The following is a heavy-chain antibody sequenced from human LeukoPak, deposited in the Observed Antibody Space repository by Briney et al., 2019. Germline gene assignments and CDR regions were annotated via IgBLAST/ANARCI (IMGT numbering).Heavy chain of an antibody. CDR1: GFTFSSYA. V-gene: IGHV3-23*01. Sequence: PGGSLRLSCAASGFTFSSYAMSWVRQAPGKGLEWVSAISGSGGSTYYADSVRGRFTISRDNSKNTLYLQMNSLRAEDTAVYYCARDGYSYGLPIDYWGQGTLVTVSS. CDR3: ARDGYSYGLPIDY. CDR2: ISGSGGST. J-gene: IGHJ4*02. D-gene: IGHD5-18*01.